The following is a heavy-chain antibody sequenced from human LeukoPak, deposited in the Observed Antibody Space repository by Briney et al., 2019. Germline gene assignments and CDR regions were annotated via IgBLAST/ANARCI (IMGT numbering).Heavy chain of an antibody. CDR3: AKWLGSKGYFQH. J-gene: IGHJ1*01. CDR2: IRYDGSNK. Sequence: GGSLRLSCAASGFTFSSYGMHWVRQAPGKGLERVAFIRYDGSNKYYADSVKGRFTISRDNSKNTLYLQMNSLRAEDTAVYYCAKWLGSKGYFQHWGQGTLVTVSS. D-gene: IGHD1-26*01. CDR1: GFTFSSYG. V-gene: IGHV3-30*02.